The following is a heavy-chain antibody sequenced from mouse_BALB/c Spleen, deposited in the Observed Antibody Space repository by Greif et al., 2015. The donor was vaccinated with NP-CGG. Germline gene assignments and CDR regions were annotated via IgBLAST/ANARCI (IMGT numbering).Heavy chain of an antibody. CDR2: IYPGDGST. D-gene: IGHD2-4*01. J-gene: IGHJ3*01. CDR3: ARSVGYDYDRFAY. Sequence: VKLVESGPELVKPGASVKMSCKASGYTFTSYYIHWVKQRPGQGLEWIGWIYPGDGSTKYNEKFKGKTTLTADKSSSTAYMLLSSLTSEDSAIYFCARSVGYDYDRFAYWGQGTLVTVSA. V-gene: IGHV1S56*01. CDR1: GYTFTSYY.